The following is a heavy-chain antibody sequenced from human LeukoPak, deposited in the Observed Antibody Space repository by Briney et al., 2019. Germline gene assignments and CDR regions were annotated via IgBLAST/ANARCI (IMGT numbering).Heavy chain of an antibody. CDR2: IYYSGST. CDR1: GGSISSSSYY. D-gene: IGHD1/OR15-1a*01. Sequence: SETLSLTCTVSGGSISSSSYYWGWIRQPPGKGLEWIGSIYYSGSTYYNPSLKSRVTISVDTSKNQFSLKLSSVTAADTAVYYCASSTSNWNTRSWFDPWGQGTLVTVSS. J-gene: IGHJ5*02. V-gene: IGHV4-39*07. CDR3: ASSTSNWNTRSWFDP.